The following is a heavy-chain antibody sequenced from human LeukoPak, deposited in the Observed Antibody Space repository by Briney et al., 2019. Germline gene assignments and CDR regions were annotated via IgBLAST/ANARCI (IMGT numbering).Heavy chain of an antibody. Sequence: SQTLSLTCTVSGGSISSGGYYWSWIRQHPGKGLEWIGYIYYSGSTYYNPSLKSRVTISVDTSKNQFSLKLSSVTAADTAVYYCARGAGGRHLWFGELLFRSRNWFDPWGQGTLVTVSS. D-gene: IGHD3-10*01. CDR3: ARGAGGRHLWFGELLFRSRNWFDP. CDR2: IYYSGST. V-gene: IGHV4-31*03. J-gene: IGHJ5*02. CDR1: GGSISSGGYY.